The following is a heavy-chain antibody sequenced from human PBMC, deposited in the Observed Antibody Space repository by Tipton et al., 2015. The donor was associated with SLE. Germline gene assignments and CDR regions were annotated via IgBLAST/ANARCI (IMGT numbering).Heavy chain of an antibody. V-gene: IGHV3-48*01. J-gene: IGHJ4*02. CDR2: ISSDGSTI. Sequence: PLRLSCAASGFSLKSYTMNWVRQAPGKGLEWVSYISSDGSTIYYADSVRGRFTISRDNAENSLYLQMNSLRVEDTAVYYCARDLNTVPKWRCSDHWGQGTLVSVSS. CDR3: ARDLNTVPKWRCSDH. CDR1: GFSLKSYT. D-gene: IGHD4-17*01.